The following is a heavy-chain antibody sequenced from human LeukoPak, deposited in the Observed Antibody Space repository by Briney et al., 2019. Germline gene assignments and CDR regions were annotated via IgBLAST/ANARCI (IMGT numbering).Heavy chain of an antibody. Sequence: PGGSLRLSCAASGFTFSSYAMHWVRQAPGKGLEWVAVISYGGSNKYYADSVKGRFTISRDNSKNTLYLQMNSLRAEDTAVYYCARDSPYSSGWYYWGQGTLVTVSS. D-gene: IGHD6-19*01. CDR3: ARDSPYSSGWYY. V-gene: IGHV3-30-3*01. J-gene: IGHJ4*02. CDR2: ISYGGSNK. CDR1: GFTFSSYA.